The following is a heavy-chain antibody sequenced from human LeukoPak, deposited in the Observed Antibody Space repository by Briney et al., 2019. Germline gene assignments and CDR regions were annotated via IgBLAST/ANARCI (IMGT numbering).Heavy chain of an antibody. CDR2: IRSSGSTI. CDR3: ARDLTMVRGDLFGY. D-gene: IGHD3-10*01. Sequence: PGGPLRLSCAASGFTFSDYYMSWIRQAPGKGLDGASYIRSSGSTIYYADSVEGRFTISRDNAKNSLYLQMNSLRAEDTAVYYCARDLTMVRGDLFGYWGQGTLVTVSS. CDR1: GFTFSDYY. V-gene: IGHV3-11*01. J-gene: IGHJ4*02.